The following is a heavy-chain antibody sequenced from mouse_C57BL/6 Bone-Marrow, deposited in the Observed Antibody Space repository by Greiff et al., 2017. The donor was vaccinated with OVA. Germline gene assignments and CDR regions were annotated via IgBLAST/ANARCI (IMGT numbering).Heavy chain of an antibody. Sequence: EVKVEESGGGLVKPGGSLKLSCAASGFTFSDYGMHWVRQASEKGLEWVAYISSGSSTIYYADTVKGRFTISRDNAKNTLFLQMTSLRSEDTAMYYCARPAQATWFAYWGQGTLVTVSA. J-gene: IGHJ3*01. CDR2: ISSGSSTI. CDR3: ARPAQATWFAY. CDR1: GFTFSDYG. D-gene: IGHD3-2*02. V-gene: IGHV5-17*01.